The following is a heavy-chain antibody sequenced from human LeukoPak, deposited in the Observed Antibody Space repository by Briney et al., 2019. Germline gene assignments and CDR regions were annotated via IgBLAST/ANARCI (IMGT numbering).Heavy chain of an antibody. CDR3: ARGKGLGSSWTPYYMDV. CDR2: MNPNSGNT. D-gene: IGHD6-13*01. V-gene: IGHV1-8*03. Sequence: GASVKVSCKASGYTFTSYDINWVRQATGQGLEWMGWMNPNSGNTGYAQKFQGRVTITRNTSISTAYMELSSLRSEDTAVYYCARGKGLGSSWTPYYMDVWGKGTTVTVSS. J-gene: IGHJ6*03. CDR1: GYTFTSYD.